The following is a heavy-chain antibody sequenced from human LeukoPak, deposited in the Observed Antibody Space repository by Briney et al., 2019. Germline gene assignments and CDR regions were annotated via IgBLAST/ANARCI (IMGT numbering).Heavy chain of an antibody. V-gene: IGHV1-2*06. CDR2: INPNSGGT. CDR3: ARSRYSSSLSDRWFDP. D-gene: IGHD6-6*01. Sequence: GASVKVSRKASGYTFTGYYMHWVRQAPGQGLEWMGRINPNSGGTNYAQKFQGRVTMTRDTSISTAYMELRRLRSDDTAVYYCARSRYSSSLSDRWFDPWGQGTLVTVSS. CDR1: GYTFTGYY. J-gene: IGHJ5*02.